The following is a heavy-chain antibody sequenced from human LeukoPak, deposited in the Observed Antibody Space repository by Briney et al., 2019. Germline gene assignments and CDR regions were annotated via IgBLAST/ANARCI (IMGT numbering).Heavy chain of an antibody. CDR2: ISYSGST. CDR1: GGPISIYY. D-gene: IGHD5-18*01. Sequence: SETLSLTCSVSGGPISIYYWSWIRQPPGERLEWLGYISYSGSTLYNPSLESRVTISVDTSKNRFSLQLRSVTAADTAVYYCASGMSYSWPGRVDYWGQGTLVTVSS. V-gene: IGHV4-59*01. J-gene: IGHJ4*02. CDR3: ASGMSYSWPGRVDY.